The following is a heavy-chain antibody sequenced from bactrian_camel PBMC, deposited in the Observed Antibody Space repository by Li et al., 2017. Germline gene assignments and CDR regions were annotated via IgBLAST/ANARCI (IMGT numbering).Heavy chain of an antibody. CDR2: IDLDGTF. CDR1: RYTYSSDL. Sequence: VQLVASGGGSVQAGGSLRLSCEASRYTYSSDLMGWFRQAPGKEREGVAAIDLDGTFVYADSVKGRFTISQDGAKKTIYLQMNNLKPEDTAMYYCASAPTHLTLLGPLADFGSWGQGTQVTVS. J-gene: IGHJ6*01. V-gene: IGHV3S10*01. D-gene: IGHD3*01. CDR3: ASAPTHLTLLGPLADFGS.